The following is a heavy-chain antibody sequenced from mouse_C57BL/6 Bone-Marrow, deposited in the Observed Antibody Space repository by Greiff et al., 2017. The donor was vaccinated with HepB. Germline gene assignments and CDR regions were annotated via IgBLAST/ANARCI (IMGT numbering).Heavy chain of an antibody. J-gene: IGHJ4*01. CDR3: ARDYGSSYLYAMDY. V-gene: IGHV3-6*01. Sequence: VQLKESGPGLVKPSQSLSLTCSVTGYSITSGYYWNWIRQFPGNKLEWMGYISYDGSNNYNPSLKNRISITRDTSKNQFFLKLNSVTTEDTATYYGARDYGSSYLYAMDYWGQGTSVTVSS. D-gene: IGHD1-1*01. CDR2: ISYDGSN. CDR1: GYSITSGYY.